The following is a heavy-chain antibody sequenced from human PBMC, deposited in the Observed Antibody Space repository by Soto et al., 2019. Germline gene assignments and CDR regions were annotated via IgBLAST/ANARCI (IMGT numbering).Heavy chain of an antibody. D-gene: IGHD3-3*01. CDR1: GGSVSSGSYY. CDR3: ARAGSVLRFLSPTLDY. V-gene: IGHV4-61*01. CDR2: IYYSGST. Sequence: PSETLSLTCTVSGGSVSSGSYYWSWIRQPPGKGLEWIGYIYYSGSTNYNPSLKSRVTISVDTSKNQFSLKLSSVTAADTAVYYCARAGSVLRFLSPTLDYWGQGTLVTVSS. J-gene: IGHJ4*02.